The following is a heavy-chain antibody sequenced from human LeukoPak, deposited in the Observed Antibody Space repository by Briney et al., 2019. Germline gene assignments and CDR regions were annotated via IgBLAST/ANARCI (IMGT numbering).Heavy chain of an antibody. Sequence: GASLKVSCKASGYSLTDYYMHWVRQAPGQGLEWVGWLIPNTGGTNYALKFQGRVTMTRDTSISTAYMELTGLRSDDTAVYFCAREPYYYDRSGYYQGGTYFDYWGQGTLVTVSS. CDR2: LIPNTGGT. J-gene: IGHJ4*02. V-gene: IGHV1-2*02. CDR3: AREPYYYDRSGYYQGGTYFDY. CDR1: GYSLTDYY. D-gene: IGHD3-22*01.